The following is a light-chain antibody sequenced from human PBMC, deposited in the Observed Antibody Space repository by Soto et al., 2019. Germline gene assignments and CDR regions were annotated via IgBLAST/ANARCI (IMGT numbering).Light chain of an antibody. CDR3: MQALQTPMYT. J-gene: IGKJ2*01. CDR2: LGS. V-gene: IGKV2-28*01. CDR1: QSLLHSNGYKY. Sequence: DVVMTQSPLSLPVTPGEPASISCRSSQSLLHSNGYKYLDWYLQRPGQSPQLPIYLGSNRASGVPDRFSGSGSGTDFTLKISRVEAEDVGVYYCMQALQTPMYTFGQGTKVDIK.